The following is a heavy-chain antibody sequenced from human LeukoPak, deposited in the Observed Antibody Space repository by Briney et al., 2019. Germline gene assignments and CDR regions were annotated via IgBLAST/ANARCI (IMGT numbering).Heavy chain of an antibody. D-gene: IGHD2-2*01. CDR3: ARHRRSNNWFDP. V-gene: IGHV4-34*01. J-gene: IGHJ5*02. CDR2: INHSGST. CDR1: GGSFSGYY. Sequence: PSETLSLTCAVYGGSFSGYYWSWIRQPPGKGLEWIGEINHSGSTNYNPSLKSRVTISVDTSKNQFSLKLSSVTAADTAVYYCARHRRSNNWFDPRGQGTLVTVSS.